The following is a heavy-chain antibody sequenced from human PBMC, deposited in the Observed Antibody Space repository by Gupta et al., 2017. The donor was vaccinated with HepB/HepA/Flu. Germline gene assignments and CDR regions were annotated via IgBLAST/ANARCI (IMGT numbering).Heavy chain of an antibody. J-gene: IGHJ4*02. V-gene: IGHV3-74*01. CDR2: IRGDGRTT. D-gene: IGHD1-26*01. CDR1: GFTFSNHW. CDR3: TRGPEGGKFYPGDF. Sequence: EVQLVESGGGLVQPGGSLRLSCAASGFTFSNHWMPLVRQAPGKGLVWVSRIRGDGRTTNYADSVKGRFTVSRDNAKNTLYLQMNGLRAEDMAMYYCTRGPEGGKFYPGDFWGQGTLVTVSS.